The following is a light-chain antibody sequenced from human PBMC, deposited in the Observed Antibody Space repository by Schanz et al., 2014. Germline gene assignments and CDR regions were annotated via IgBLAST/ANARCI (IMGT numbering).Light chain of an antibody. V-gene: IGLV2-8*01. CDR2: DVS. J-gene: IGLJ2*01. CDR1: SSDVGGYNY. CDR3: TSFAGSNFYVV. Sequence: QSALTQPASVSGSPGQSITISCTGTSSDVGGYNYVSWYQHHPGKAPKLMIYDVSKRPSGVPDRFSGSKSGNTASLTVSGLQAEDESHYYCTSFAGSNFYVVFGGGTKVTVL.